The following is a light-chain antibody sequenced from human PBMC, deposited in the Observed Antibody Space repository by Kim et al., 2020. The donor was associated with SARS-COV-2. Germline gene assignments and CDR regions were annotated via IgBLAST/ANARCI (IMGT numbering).Light chain of an antibody. Sequence: EVVLTQSPGTLSLSPGERATLSCRASQSVSGSYLAWYQQKPGQALRLLIYGASSRAAGIPDRFSGSGSGTDFTLTISRLEPEDFAVYYCQQYANSPRTFGQGTKVDIK. CDR1: QSVSGSY. CDR2: GAS. CDR3: QQYANSPRT. V-gene: IGKV3-20*01. J-gene: IGKJ1*01.